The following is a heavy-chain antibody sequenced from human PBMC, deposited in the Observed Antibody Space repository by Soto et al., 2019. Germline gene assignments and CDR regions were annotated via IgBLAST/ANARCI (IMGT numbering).Heavy chain of an antibody. J-gene: IGHJ4*02. CDR1: GFTFSSYG. CDR2: ISYDGSNK. CDR3: TKEDDHRNSVPYDY. V-gene: IGHV3-30*18. D-gene: IGHD1-7*01. Sequence: GGSLRLSCAASGFTFSSYGMHWVRQAPGKGLEWVAVISYDGSNKYYADSVKGRFTISRDNSKNTLFLQMNSLRAEDTAVYYCTKEDDHRNSVPYDYWGQGTLVTVSS.